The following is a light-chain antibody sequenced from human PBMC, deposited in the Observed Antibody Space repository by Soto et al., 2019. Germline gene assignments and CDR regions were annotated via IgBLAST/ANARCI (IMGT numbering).Light chain of an antibody. Sequence: EKVMTQSPATLSVSPGERATLSCRASQSVSSNLAWYQQKPGQAPRLLIYDAPTRATGIPARFSGSGSGTEFTLTISSLQSEDLAVYYCQQYDDWPETFGQGTKVDIK. CDR1: QSVSSN. CDR2: DAP. J-gene: IGKJ1*01. V-gene: IGKV3-15*01. CDR3: QQYDDWPET.